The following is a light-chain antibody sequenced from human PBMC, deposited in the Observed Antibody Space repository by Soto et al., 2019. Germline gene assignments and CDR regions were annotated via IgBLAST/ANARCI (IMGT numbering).Light chain of an antibody. V-gene: IGLV2-23*01. CDR3: WSYGGRTTFYV. Sequence: QSALTQPASVSGSPGQSITISCTGTSSDVGSYNLVSWYQQHPGKAPKLMIYEGSRRPSGVSNRFSGSKSGNTASLTISGLQAEDGADYYCWSYGGRTTFYVFGTGTKVTVL. J-gene: IGLJ1*01. CDR2: EGS. CDR1: SSDVGSYNL.